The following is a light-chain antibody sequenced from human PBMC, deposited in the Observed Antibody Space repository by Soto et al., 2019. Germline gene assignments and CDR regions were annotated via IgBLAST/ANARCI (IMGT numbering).Light chain of an antibody. J-gene: IGKJ5*01. Sequence: EIVLTQSPATLSLSPGERATLSCRASQSVSSYLAWYQQKPGQAPRLLLYDAANRATSIPARLSGSGDGTDFTLIISSIEPEDFLVYYCQQRIHWPAITFCRGILLEI. CDR2: DAA. V-gene: IGKV3-11*01. CDR3: QQRIHWPAIT. CDR1: QSVSSY.